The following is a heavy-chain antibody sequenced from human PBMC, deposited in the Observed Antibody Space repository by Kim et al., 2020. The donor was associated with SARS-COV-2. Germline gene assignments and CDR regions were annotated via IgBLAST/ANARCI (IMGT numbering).Heavy chain of an antibody. V-gene: IGHV3-74*01. CDR2: IHGDGSVT. CDR1: GFPFSVYW. D-gene: IGHD3-16*01. CDR3: APFHGGVAGGHY. Sequence: GGSLRLSCAASGFPFSVYWMYWVRQPPGKGLVWVSRIHGDGSVTNYEDSVRGRFTISRDNAKNTLYLQMDSLRVEDTAMYYCAPFHGGVAGGHYWGQGTLVTVSS. J-gene: IGHJ4*02.